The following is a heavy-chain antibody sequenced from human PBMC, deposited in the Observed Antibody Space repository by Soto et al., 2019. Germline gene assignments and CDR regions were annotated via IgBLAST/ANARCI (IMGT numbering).Heavy chain of an antibody. CDR3: ARKIPDTGGFDC. D-gene: IGHD2-8*02. CDR2: MNPNSGNT. CDR1: GYTFTSYD. J-gene: IGHJ4*02. Sequence: ASVKVSCKASGYTFTSYDINWVRQATGQGLEWMGWMNPNSGNTGYAQNFQGRVTMTSDTSIRTAYLELNSLRSEDTAVCYCARKIPDTGGFDCWGQGVLVTVSS. V-gene: IGHV1-8*01.